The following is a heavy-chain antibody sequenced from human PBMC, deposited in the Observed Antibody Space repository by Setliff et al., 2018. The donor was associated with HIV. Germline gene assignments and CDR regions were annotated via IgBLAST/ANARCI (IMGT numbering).Heavy chain of an antibody. Sequence: SETLSLTCAVYNGYFSGYYWSWIRQSPGKGLEWIGEINHSGVTNYKPSLKSRVTISLDTSKNQVSLKLTSVTAADTALSYCARGQFDWLYYYYFALDSWGQGSTVTVSS. J-gene: IGHJ6*02. CDR2: INHSGVT. D-gene: IGHD3-9*01. V-gene: IGHV4-34*01. CDR1: NGYFSGYY. CDR3: ARGQFDWLYYYYFALDS.